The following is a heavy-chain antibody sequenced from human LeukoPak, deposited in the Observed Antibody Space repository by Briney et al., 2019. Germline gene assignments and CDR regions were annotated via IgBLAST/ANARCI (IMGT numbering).Heavy chain of an antibody. CDR3: ARDLGRYFDWPIDY. CDR2: IIPIFGTA. CDR1: GGTFSSYA. V-gene: IGHV1-69*13. Sequence: ASVKVSCKASGGTFSSYAISWVRQAPGQGLEWMGGIIPIFGTANYAQKFQGRVTITADESTRTAYMELSSLRSEDTAVYYCARDLGRYFDWPIDYWGQGTLVTVSS. D-gene: IGHD3-9*01. J-gene: IGHJ4*02.